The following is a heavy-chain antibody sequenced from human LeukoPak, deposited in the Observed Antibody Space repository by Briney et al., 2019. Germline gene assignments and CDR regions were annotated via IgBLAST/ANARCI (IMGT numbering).Heavy chain of an antibody. V-gene: IGHV3-33*01. CDR2: TWYDGRNN. CDR3: AREVAPLYFHYGMDV. D-gene: IGHD2-21*01. J-gene: IGHJ6*01. CDR1: GFTFSAYG. Sequence: GKSLRLSCAASGFTFSAYGMHWVRQAPGKGLEWVAVTWYDGRNNYYAASVKGRFTISRDDSKTTVYLLMNSLRAEDTAVYYCAREVAPLYFHYGMDVWGEGTTVTVSS.